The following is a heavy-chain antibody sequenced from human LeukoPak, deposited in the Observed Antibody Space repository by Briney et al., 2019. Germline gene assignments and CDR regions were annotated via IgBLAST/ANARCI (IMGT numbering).Heavy chain of an antibody. CDR2: ISAYNGNT. J-gene: IGHJ4*02. CDR1: GCTFTSCN. CDR3: ARINRGSYFDY. V-gene: IGHV1-18*01. Sequence: ATVNVSCEASGCTFTSCNIRWVGHPPPQGREGMGWISAYNGNTNYTQNLQGRVTITTDTSTSTAYMELRSLRSDDTAVYYCARINRGSYFDYWGEARLVTVSS. D-gene: IGHD1-26*01.